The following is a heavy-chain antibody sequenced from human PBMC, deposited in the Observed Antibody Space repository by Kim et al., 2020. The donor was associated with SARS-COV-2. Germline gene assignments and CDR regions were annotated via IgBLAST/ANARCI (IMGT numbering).Heavy chain of an antibody. CDR3: ARLQLPWEPKLGSPYYYYGMDV. CDR2: IYPGDSDT. J-gene: IGHJ6*01. V-gene: IGHV5-51*01. D-gene: IGHD1-26*01. Sequence: GESLKISCKGSGYSFTSYWIGWVRQMPGKGLEWMGIIYPGDSDTRYSPSFQGQVTISADKSISTAYLQWSSLKASDTAMYYCARLQLPWEPKLGSPYYYYGMDVWGGGTTVTVSA. CDR1: GYSFTSYW.